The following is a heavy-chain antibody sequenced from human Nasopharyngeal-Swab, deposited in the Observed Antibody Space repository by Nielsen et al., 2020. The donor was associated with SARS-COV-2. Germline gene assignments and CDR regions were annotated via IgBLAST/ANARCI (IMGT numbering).Heavy chain of an antibody. J-gene: IGHJ4*02. Sequence: ASVKVSCKVSGYTLTELSMHWVRQAPGKGLEWVGGFDPEDGETIYAQKFQGRVTMTEDTSTDTAYMELSSLRSEDTAVYYCARGRNGGIVVVVAAGFDYWGQGTLVTVSS. CDR1: GYTLTELS. CDR3: ARGRNGGIVVVVAAGFDY. CDR2: FDPEDGET. V-gene: IGHV1-24*01. D-gene: IGHD2-15*01.